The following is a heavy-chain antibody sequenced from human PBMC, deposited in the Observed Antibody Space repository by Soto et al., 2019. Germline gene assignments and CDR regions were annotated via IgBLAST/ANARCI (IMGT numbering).Heavy chain of an antibody. V-gene: IGHV4-39*01. J-gene: IGHJ5*02. CDR3: ARPNYYEADNWFDP. Sequence: PSETLSLTCTVSGGSISSSSYYWGWIRQPPGKGLEWIGSIYYSGSTYYNPSLKSRVTISVDTSKNQFSLKLSSVTAADTAVYYCARPNYYEADNWFDPWGQGTLVTVSS. CDR1: GGSISSSSYY. D-gene: IGHD3-22*01. CDR2: IYYSGST.